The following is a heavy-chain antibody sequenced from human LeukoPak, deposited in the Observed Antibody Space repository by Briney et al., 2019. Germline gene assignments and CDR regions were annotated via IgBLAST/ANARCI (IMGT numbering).Heavy chain of an antibody. CDR3: AKRRSRTTGPFDS. Sequence: GGSLRLSCVASGFTISSDAMTWVRQAPGKGLEWVSASSRPNTESADSVRGRFFISRDDSKNTLYLQMNGPRAENTAVYYGAKRRSRTTGPFDSWGQGSLVTVS. V-gene: IGHV3-23*01. J-gene: IGHJ4*01. D-gene: IGHD1-7*01. CDR1: GFTISSDA. CDR2: SSRPNT.